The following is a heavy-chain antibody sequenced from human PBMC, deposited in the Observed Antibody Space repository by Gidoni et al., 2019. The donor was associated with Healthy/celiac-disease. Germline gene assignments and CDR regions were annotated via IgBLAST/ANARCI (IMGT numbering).Heavy chain of an antibody. CDR1: GFTFNNAW. J-gene: IGHJ4*02. D-gene: IGHD3-16*02. CDR3: TTGIVNKRAY. Sequence: EVLLVESGGGLVKPGGSLRLSCAASGFTFNNAWMSWVRQAPGKGLEWVGHIKSNTNGGTTDYTAPVKGRFTISRDDSKNTLFLQMTSLKTEDTAVYYCTTGIVNKRAYWGQGTLVTVSS. V-gene: IGHV3-15*01. CDR2: IKSNTNGGTT.